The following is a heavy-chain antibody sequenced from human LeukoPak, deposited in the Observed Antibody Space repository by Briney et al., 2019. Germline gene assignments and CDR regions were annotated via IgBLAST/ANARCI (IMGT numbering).Heavy chain of an antibody. CDR3: ARLQRVRSYNWFDP. Sequence: SETLSLTCAVYGGSFSPYYWSWIRQSPDKGLEWIGEINHSRSTNYNPSLKSRVTISVDTSKNQFSLKLSSVTAADTAVYYCARLQRVRSYNWFDPWGQGTLVTVSS. V-gene: IGHV4-34*01. D-gene: IGHD6-6*01. CDR2: INHSRST. J-gene: IGHJ5*02. CDR1: GGSFSPYY.